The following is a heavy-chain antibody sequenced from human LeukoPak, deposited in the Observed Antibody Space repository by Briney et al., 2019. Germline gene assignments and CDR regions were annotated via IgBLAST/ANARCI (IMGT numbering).Heavy chain of an antibody. J-gene: IGHJ4*02. Sequence: PGGSLRLSCAASGFTLSSYAMSWVRQAPGKGLEWVSSFSGSGGSTNYADSVKGRFTISRDNSKNTLYLQMNSLRAEDTAVYYCARSGYNRFDYWGQGTLVTVSS. CDR2: FSGSGGST. D-gene: IGHD5-24*01. CDR3: ARSGYNRFDY. CDR1: GFTLSSYA. V-gene: IGHV3-23*01.